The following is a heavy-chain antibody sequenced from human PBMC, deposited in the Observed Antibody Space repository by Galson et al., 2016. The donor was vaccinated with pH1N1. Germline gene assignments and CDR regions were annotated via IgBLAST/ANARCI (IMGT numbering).Heavy chain of an antibody. D-gene: IGHD4-11*01. CDR2: YPSGTT. V-gene: IGHV4-59*10. Sequence: YPSGTTHYNPSLQSRLSMSVDTFNNQFSLKLTSLSAADTGIYYCAKSPPDSNNIDFWGPGILVTVSS. CDR3: AKSPPDSNNIDF. J-gene: IGHJ4*02.